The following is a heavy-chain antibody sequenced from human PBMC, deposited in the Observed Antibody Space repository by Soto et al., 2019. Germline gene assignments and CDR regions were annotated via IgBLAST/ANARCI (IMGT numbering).Heavy chain of an antibody. J-gene: IGHJ4*02. CDR2: LDNDGTNT. V-gene: IGHV3-74*01. CDR1: GFTFSTYW. D-gene: IGHD3-16*01. Sequence: EVQLVESGGGLVQPGGSLRLSCAASGFTFSTYWMHWVRQAPGKGLVWVSRLDNDGTNTRYADSVKGRFTVSRDNGKNTVYLQMDSLRAADTAVYYCARDGGTYFDYWGQGTLVTVSS. CDR3: ARDGGTYFDY.